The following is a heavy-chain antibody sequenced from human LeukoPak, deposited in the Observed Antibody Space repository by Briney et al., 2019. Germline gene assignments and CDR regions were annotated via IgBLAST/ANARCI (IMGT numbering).Heavy chain of an antibody. Sequence: PGGALRLSCAASGFTFSSDSMNWVRQAPGKGLEWVSSISSSSSYIYYADSVKGRFTISRDNAKNSLYLQMNSLRAEDTAVYYCARDGVIAAVPLAFGIWGQGTMVTVSS. CDR2: ISSSSSYI. CDR1: GFTFSSDS. V-gene: IGHV3-21*01. D-gene: IGHD6-13*01. J-gene: IGHJ3*02. CDR3: ARDGVIAAVPLAFGI.